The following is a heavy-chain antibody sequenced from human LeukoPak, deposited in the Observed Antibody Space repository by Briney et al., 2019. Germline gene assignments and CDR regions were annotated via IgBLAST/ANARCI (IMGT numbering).Heavy chain of an antibody. D-gene: IGHD2-2*01. V-gene: IGHV3-30-3*01. CDR2: ISYDGSNK. CDR1: GFTFSSYA. Sequence: WGSLRLSCAASGFTFSSYAMHWVRQAPGKGLEWVAVISYDGSNKYYADSVKGRFTISRDNSKNTLYLQMNSLRAEDTAVYYCARGPAAIDYWGQGALVTVSS. J-gene: IGHJ4*02. CDR3: ARGPAAIDY.